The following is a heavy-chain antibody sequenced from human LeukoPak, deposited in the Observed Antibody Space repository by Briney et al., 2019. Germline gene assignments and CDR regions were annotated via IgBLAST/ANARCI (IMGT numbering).Heavy chain of an antibody. J-gene: IGHJ6*02. Sequence: ASVKVSCKASGYTFTSYAMNWVRQAPGQGLEWMGIINPSGGSTSYAQKFQGRVTMTRDTSTSTVCMELSSLRSEDTAVYYCARDALDQAYYYYGMDVWGQGTTVTVSS. CDR3: ARDALDQAYYYYGMDV. V-gene: IGHV1-46*01. CDR1: GYTFTSYA. CDR2: INPSGGST.